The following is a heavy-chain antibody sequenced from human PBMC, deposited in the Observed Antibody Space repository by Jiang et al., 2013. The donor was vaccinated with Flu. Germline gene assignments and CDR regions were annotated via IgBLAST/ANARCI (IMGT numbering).Heavy chain of an antibody. Sequence: TFSSYAMHWVARRPGKGLEWVAVISYDGSNKYYADSVKGRFTISRDNSKNTLYLQMNSLRAEDTAVYYCARDLSTITMISWFDPWGQGTLVTVSS. CDR2: ISYDGSNK. CDR1: TFSSYA. D-gene: IGHD3-22*01. J-gene: IGHJ5*02. CDR3: ARDLSTITMISWFDP. V-gene: IGHV3-30-3*01.